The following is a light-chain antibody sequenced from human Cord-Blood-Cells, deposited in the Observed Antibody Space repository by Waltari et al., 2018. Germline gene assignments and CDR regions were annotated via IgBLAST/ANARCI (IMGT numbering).Light chain of an antibody. Sequence: EIVMTQSPATLSVSPGERAPLSCRASQSVSSNLAWYQQKPGQAPRLLIYGASTRATGIPARFSGSGSGTEFTLTSSCLQSEYFAVYYCQEYNNGPRTFGQGSKVEIK. CDR2: GAS. CDR3: QEYNNGPRT. V-gene: IGKV3-15*01. J-gene: IGKJ1*01. CDR1: QSVSSN.